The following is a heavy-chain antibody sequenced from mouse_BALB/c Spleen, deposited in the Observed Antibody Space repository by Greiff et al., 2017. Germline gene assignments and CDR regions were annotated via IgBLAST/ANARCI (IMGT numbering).Heavy chain of an antibody. CDR1: GFNIKDTY. J-gene: IGHJ4*01. Sequence: VQLQQSGAELVKPGASVKLSCTASGFNIKDTYMHWVKQRPEQGLEWIGRIDPANGNTKYDPKFQGKATITADTSSNTAYLQLSSLTSEDTAFYYCASYYYGSSYYAMDYWGQGTSVTVSS. D-gene: IGHD1-1*01. CDR3: ASYYYGSSYYAMDY. V-gene: IGHV14-3*02. CDR2: IDPANGNT.